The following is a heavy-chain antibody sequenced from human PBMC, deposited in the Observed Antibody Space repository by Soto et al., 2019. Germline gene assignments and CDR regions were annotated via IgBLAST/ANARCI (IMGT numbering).Heavy chain of an antibody. D-gene: IGHD3-22*01. J-gene: IGHJ4*02. V-gene: IGHV3-33*01. Sequence: LRLSCAASGFTFSSYGMHWVRQAPGKGLEWVAVIWYDGSNKYYADSVKGRFTISRDNSKNTLYLQMNSLRAEDTAVYYCAREEITMIVVVITGFDYWGQGTLVTVSS. CDR2: IWYDGSNK. CDR1: GFTFSSYG. CDR3: AREEITMIVVVITGFDY.